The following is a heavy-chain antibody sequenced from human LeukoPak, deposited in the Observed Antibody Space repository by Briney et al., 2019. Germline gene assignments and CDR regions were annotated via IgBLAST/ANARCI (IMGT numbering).Heavy chain of an antibody. V-gene: IGHV4-59*01. CDR2: IYYSGST. CDR3: ARGHDGYNWHDAFDI. D-gene: IGHD5-24*01. CDR1: GGSISSYY. J-gene: IGHJ3*02. Sequence: SETLSLTCTVSGGSISSYYWSWIRQPPGKGLEWIGYIYYSGSTNYNPSLKSRVTISVDTSKNQFSLKLSSVTAADTAVYYCARGHDGYNWHDAFDIWGQGTMVTVSS.